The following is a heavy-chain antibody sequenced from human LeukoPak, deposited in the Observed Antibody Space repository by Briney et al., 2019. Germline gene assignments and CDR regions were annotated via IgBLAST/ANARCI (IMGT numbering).Heavy chain of an antibody. CDR1: GGSISSYY. D-gene: IGHD6-19*01. Sequence: KSSETLSLTCTVSGGSISSYYWSWIRQPPGKGLEWIGYIYYSGSTNYNPSLKSRVTISVDTSKNQFSLKLSSVTAADTAVYYCAGFPLPEQWPPSGDYYYYYGMDVWGQGTTVTVSS. V-gene: IGHV4-59*01. CDR3: AGFPLPEQWPPSGDYYYYYGMDV. J-gene: IGHJ6*02. CDR2: IYYSGST.